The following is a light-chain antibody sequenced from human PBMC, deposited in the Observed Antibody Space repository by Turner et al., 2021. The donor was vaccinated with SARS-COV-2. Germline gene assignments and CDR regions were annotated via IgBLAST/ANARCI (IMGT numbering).Light chain of an antibody. CDR2: KAS. CDR1: QSVSNW. J-gene: IGKJ1*01. CDR3: QQYNSNSRT. V-gene: IGKV1-5*03. Sequence: DIQMTQSPSTLSASVGDRVTITCRASQSVSNWLAWYQQKPGKAPKLLISKASSLESGVPSRFSGSGSGTEFTLTISSLQPDDFATCYCQQYNSNSRTFGQGTMWKSN.